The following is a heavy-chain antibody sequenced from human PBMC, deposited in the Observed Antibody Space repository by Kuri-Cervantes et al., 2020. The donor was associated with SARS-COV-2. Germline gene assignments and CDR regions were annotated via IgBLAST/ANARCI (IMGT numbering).Heavy chain of an antibody. CDR1: GGSFSGYY. Sequence: SQTLSLTCAVYGGSFSGYYWSWIRQPPGKGLEWIGEINHSGSTNYNPSLKSRVTVSVVTSKNQFSLKLSSVTAADTAVYYCARGLKAVAGEYYFDYWGQGTLVTVSS. CDR3: ARGLKAVAGEYYFDY. D-gene: IGHD6-19*01. V-gene: IGHV4-34*01. J-gene: IGHJ4*02. CDR2: INHSGST.